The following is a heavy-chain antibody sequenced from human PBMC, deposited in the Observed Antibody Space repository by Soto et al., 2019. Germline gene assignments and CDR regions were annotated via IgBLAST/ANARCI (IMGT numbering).Heavy chain of an antibody. CDR1: GFTFSSYA. CDR3: ARDAQWLAHFDY. CDR2: LSYDGSNK. D-gene: IGHD6-19*01. J-gene: IGHJ4*02. V-gene: IGHV3-30-3*01. Sequence: QVQLVESGGGVVQPGRSLRLSCAASGFTFSSYAMHWVRQAPGKGLEWVAVLSYDGSNKYYADSVKGRFTISRDNSKNTLYLQMNSLRAEDTAVYYCARDAQWLAHFDYWGQGTLVTVSS.